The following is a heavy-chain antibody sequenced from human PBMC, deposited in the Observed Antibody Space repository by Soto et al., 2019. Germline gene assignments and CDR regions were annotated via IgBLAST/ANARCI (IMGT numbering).Heavy chain of an antibody. V-gene: IGHV1-3*01. Sequence: ASVKVSCKASGYTFTSYAMHWVRQAPGQRLEWMGWINAGNGNTKYSQKFQGRVTITRDTSASTAYMELSSLRSEDTAVYYCARDTYYDFWSGSNWFDPWGQGTLVTVSS. D-gene: IGHD3-3*01. CDR1: GYTFTSYA. CDR2: INAGNGNT. J-gene: IGHJ5*02. CDR3: ARDTYYDFWSGSNWFDP.